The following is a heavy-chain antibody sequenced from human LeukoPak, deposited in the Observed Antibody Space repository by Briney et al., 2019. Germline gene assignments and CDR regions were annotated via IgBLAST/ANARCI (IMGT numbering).Heavy chain of an antibody. CDR3: AKDGGGPRLGAFDS. Sequence: PGGSLRLSCAASGFTFDNYAMHWVRQAPGKGLEWVSGISWNSRSIGYADSVRGRFAMSRDNAKNSLYLQMNSLRAEDTALYYCAKDGGGPRLGAFDSGGQGTRVTVSS. J-gene: IGHJ4*02. CDR1: GFTFDNYA. D-gene: IGHD3-16*01. V-gene: IGHV3-9*01. CDR2: ISWNSRSI.